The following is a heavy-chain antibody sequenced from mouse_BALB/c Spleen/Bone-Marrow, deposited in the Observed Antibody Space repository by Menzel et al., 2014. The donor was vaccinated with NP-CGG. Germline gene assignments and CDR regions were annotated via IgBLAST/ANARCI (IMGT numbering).Heavy chain of an antibody. V-gene: IGHV1S81*02. Sequence: QVQLKQSGAELVKPGASVKLSCKASGYTFTSYWMHWVKQRPGQGLEWIGGINPSNGRTNYVEKFKSKATLSGDKSSSTVYMQLSSLTSEDSAVYYCARSGYWYFDVWGAGTTVTVSA. CDR3: ARSGYWYFDV. J-gene: IGHJ1*01. CDR2: INPSNGRT. D-gene: IGHD3-1*01. CDR1: GYTFTSYW.